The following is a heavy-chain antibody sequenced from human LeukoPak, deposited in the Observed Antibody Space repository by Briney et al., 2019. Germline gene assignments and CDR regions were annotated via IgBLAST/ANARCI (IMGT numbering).Heavy chain of an antibody. Sequence: PGESLKISCKGSGYSFTSQWIGWVRQMPGKGLEWMGIIYPGDSDTRYSPSLQGQVTISVDKSITTAYLQWSSLKASDTAMYYCARHPVSASSGWYLLDYWGQGTLASVSS. D-gene: IGHD6-19*01. J-gene: IGHJ4*02. CDR2: IYPGDSDT. V-gene: IGHV5-51*01. CDR1: GYSFTSQW. CDR3: ARHPVSASSGWYLLDY.